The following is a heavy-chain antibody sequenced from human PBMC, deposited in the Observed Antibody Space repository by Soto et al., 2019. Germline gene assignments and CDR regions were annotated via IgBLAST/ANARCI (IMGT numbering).Heavy chain of an antibody. Sequence: QLQLQESGPGLVKPSETLSLTCTVSGGSISSSSYYWGWIRQPPGKGLEWIGSIYYSGRTYYNPSLKSRVTISVDTSKNQFSLKLSSVTAADTAVFYCARHVFRGGGDMNTDYWGQGTLVTVSS. D-gene: IGHD2-21*02. CDR3: ARHVFRGGGDMNTDY. CDR2: IYYSGRT. V-gene: IGHV4-39*01. CDR1: GGSISSSSYY. J-gene: IGHJ4*02.